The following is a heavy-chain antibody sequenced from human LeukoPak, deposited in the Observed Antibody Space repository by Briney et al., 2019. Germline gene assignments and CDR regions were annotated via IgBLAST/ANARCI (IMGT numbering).Heavy chain of an antibody. CDR3: ARDDPRSQLRYFDWPKHALYYYYGMDV. CDR1: GGTFSSYA. Sequence: SVKVSCKASGGTFSSYAISWVRQAPGQGLEWMGRIIPIFGTSNYEQKFQGRVTITADKSTSTAYMELSSLRSEDTAVYYCARDDPRSQLRYFDWPKHALYYYYGMDVWAKGPRSPSPQ. CDR2: IIPIFGTS. V-gene: IGHV1-69*06. J-gene: IGHJ6*04. D-gene: IGHD3-9*01.